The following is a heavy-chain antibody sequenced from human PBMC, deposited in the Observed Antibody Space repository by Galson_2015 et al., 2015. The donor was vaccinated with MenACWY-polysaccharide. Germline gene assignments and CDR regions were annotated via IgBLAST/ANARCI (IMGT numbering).Heavy chain of an antibody. CDR2: ISGSGGST. J-gene: IGHJ3*02. CDR1: GFTFSSYA. V-gene: IGHV3-23*01. Sequence: SLRLSCAASGFTFSSYAMSWVRQAPGKGLEWVSAISGSGGSTYYADSVKGRFTISRDNSKNTLYLQMNSLRAEDTAVYYCAKNLRYCSSTSCHSPEPDAFDIWGQGTMVTVSS. D-gene: IGHD2-2*01. CDR3: AKNLRYCSSTSCHSPEPDAFDI.